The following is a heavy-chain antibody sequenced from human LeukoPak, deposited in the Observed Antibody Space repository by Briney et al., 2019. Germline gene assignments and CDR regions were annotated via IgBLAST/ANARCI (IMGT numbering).Heavy chain of an antibody. CDR1: GFTFSTYS. V-gene: IGHV3-48*01. J-gene: IGHJ4*02. Sequence: PGGSLRLSCAASGFTFSTYSMNWVRQAPGKGLEWVSYITSSGSTTYYADSVKGRFTISRDNAKNSLFLQMNGLRAEDTAVYYCARDPVTLGIVGATGFDYWGQGTLVTVSS. D-gene: IGHD1-26*01. CDR2: ITSSGSTT. CDR3: ARDPVTLGIVGATGFDY.